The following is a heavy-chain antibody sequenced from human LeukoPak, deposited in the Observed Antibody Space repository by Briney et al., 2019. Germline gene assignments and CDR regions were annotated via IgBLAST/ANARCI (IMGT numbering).Heavy chain of an antibody. CDR1: GGSLSSSSYY. V-gene: IGHV4-39*07. Sequence: SETLSLTCTVSGGSLSSSSYYWGWIRQPPGKGLEWIGSIYYSGSTYYNPSLKSRVTISVDTSKNQFSLKLSSVTAADTAVYYCVTRSRIAAVDFGYNWFGPWGQGTLVTVSS. CDR3: VTRSRIAAVDFGYNWFGP. D-gene: IGHD6-13*01. CDR2: IYYSGST. J-gene: IGHJ5*02.